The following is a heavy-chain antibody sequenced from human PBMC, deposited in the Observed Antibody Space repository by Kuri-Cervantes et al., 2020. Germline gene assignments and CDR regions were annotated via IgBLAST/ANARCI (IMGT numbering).Heavy chain of an antibody. D-gene: IGHD3-10*01. CDR1: GGSISSRSYY. V-gene: IGHV4-39*07. Sequence: SETLSLTRTVSGGSISSRSYYWGWIRQPPGKGLEWIGTIYNSGHTYNNPSLKSRVTMSVDTSKNQFSLKVTSVTAADTAVYYCARVGFDGLWFGELAHFDYWGQGSLVTVSS. CDR3: ARVGFDGLWFGELAHFDY. CDR2: IYNSGHT. J-gene: IGHJ4*02.